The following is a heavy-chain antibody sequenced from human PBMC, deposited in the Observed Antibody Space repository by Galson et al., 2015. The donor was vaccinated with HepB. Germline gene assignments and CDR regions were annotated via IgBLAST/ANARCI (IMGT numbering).Heavy chain of an antibody. CDR1: GYTFTTYA. D-gene: IGHD3-10*01. Sequence: SVKVSCKASGYTFTTYAMNWVRQAPGQGLEWMGWINTNTGNPTYAQGFGGRFVFSLDTSVSTAYLQISSLKAEDTAVYYCATAPYYGLGTYYNAWLGPWCQGTLFTVSS. J-gene: IGHJ5*02. CDR3: ATAPYYGLGTYYNAWLGP. CDR2: INTNTGNP. V-gene: IGHV7-4-1*02.